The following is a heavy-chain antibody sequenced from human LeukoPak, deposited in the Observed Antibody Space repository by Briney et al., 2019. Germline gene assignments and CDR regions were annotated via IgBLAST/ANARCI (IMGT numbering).Heavy chain of an antibody. D-gene: IGHD5-12*01. CDR1: GGSISSSSYY. J-gene: IGHJ4*02. CDR3: ARDRRSGYDF. CDR2: IYYSGST. Sequence: SETLSLTCTVSGGSISSSSYYWGWIRQPPGKGLEWIGTIYYSGSTYYNPSLKSRVTISVDKSKNQFSLKLSSVTAADTAVYYCARDRRSGYDFWGQGTLVTVSS. V-gene: IGHV4-39*07.